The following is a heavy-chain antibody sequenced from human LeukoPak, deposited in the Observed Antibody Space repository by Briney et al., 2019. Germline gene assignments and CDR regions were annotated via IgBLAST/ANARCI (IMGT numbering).Heavy chain of an antibody. CDR1: GFTFSSYA. CDR2: ISDSGGST. D-gene: IGHD2-2*01. J-gene: IGHJ6*03. Sequence: GGSLRLSCAASGFTFSSYAMGWVRQAPGKGLEWVSAISDSGGSTYYADSVKGRFTISRDNSKNTLYLQMNSLRAEDTAVYYCAKDGSYCSSTSCYPYYMDVWGKGTTVTVSS. CDR3: AKDGSYCSSTSCYPYYMDV. V-gene: IGHV3-23*01.